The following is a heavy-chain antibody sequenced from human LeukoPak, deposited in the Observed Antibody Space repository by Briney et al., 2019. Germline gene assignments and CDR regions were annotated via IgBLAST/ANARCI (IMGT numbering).Heavy chain of an antibody. CDR3: ARDRGITMVRGVIRYFDY. CDR2: IIPIFGTA. D-gene: IGHD3-10*01. Sequence: ASVTVSCKASGGTFSSYAISWVRQGPGQGLEWMGGIIPIFGTANYAQKFQGRVTITADESTSTAYMELSSLRSEDTAVYYCARDRGITMVRGVIRYFDYWGQGTLVTVSP. CDR1: GGTFSSYA. J-gene: IGHJ4*02. V-gene: IGHV1-69*01.